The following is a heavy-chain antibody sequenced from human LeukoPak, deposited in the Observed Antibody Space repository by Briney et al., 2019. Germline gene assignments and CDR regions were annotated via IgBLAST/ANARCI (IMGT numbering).Heavy chain of an antibody. D-gene: IGHD2-2*01. CDR1: GFTFSSYG. Sequence: PGRSLRLSCAASGFTFSSYGMHWVRQAPGKGLEWVAVISYDGSNKYYADSVKGRFTISRDNSKNTLYLQMNSLRAEDTAVYYCAKDKGYCSSTSCYGRSYYYYGMDVWGQGTTVTVSS. V-gene: IGHV3-30*18. J-gene: IGHJ6*02. CDR2: ISYDGSNK. CDR3: AKDKGYCSSTSCYGRSYYYYGMDV.